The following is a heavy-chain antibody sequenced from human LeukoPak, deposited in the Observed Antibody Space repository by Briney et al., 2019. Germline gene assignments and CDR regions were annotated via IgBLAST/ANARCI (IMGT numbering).Heavy chain of an antibody. Sequence: PSQTLSLTCTVSGDSFTSNDYYWRWIRQSPEKGLECIGYMYYSGSTYYNPSLKGRLTISVDTSKNQFSLKLNSVTAADTAVYYCARGQAGYTYGYWFDPWGPGTLVTVSS. V-gene: IGHV4-30-4*08. D-gene: IGHD5-18*01. CDR1: GDSFTSNDYY. J-gene: IGHJ5*02. CDR3: ARGQAGYTYGYWFDP. CDR2: MYYSGST.